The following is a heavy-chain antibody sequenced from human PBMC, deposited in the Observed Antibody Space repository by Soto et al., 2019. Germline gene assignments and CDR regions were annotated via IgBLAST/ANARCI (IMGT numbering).Heavy chain of an antibody. Sequence: EVELVESGGGLVQPGGSLRLSCVASGFAFSNYGMNWVRQAPGKGLEWVSYISASSSAMYYADSVKGRFTISRDNAKNSLYLQMNSLRADDTAVYYCARDELWTTYYFDYWGQGTLVTVSS. CDR2: ISASSSAM. D-gene: IGHD3-10*01. V-gene: IGHV3-48*01. CDR1: GFAFSNYG. CDR3: ARDELWTTYYFDY. J-gene: IGHJ4*02.